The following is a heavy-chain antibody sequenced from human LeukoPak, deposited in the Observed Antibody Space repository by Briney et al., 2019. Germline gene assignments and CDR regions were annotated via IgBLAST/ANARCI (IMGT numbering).Heavy chain of an antibody. V-gene: IGHV1-2*02. Sequence: ASVKVSCKASGYTFTGYYMHWVRQDPGQGLERMGWINPNSGGTNYAQKFQGRVTMTRDTSISTAYMELSRLRSDDTAVYYCARAASIAARYYYYYGMDVWGQGTTVTVSS. J-gene: IGHJ6*02. D-gene: IGHD6-6*01. CDR2: INPNSGGT. CDR1: GYTFTGYY. CDR3: ARAASIAARYYYYYGMDV.